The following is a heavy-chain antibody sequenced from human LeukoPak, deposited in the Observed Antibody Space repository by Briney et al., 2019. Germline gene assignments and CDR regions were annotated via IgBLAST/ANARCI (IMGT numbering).Heavy chain of an antibody. CDR1: GGSISSGSYY. CDR2: IYTSGST. D-gene: IGHD3-10*01. J-gene: IGHJ3*02. Sequence: PSETLSLTCTVSGGSISSGSYYWSWIRQPAGKGLEWIGRIYTSGSTNYNPSLKSRVTISVDTSKNQFSLKLSSVTAADTAVYYCARSYYGSGSYYYANAFDIWGQGTMVTVSS. V-gene: IGHV4-61*02. CDR3: ARSYYGSGSYYYANAFDI.